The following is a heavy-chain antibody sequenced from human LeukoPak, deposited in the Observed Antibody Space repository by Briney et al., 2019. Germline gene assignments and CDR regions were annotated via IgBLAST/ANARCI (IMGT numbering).Heavy chain of an antibody. CDR2: IYYSGST. CDR3: ARENDYSRRYFDL. J-gene: IGHJ2*01. D-gene: IGHD1-1*01. CDR1: GGSISGYY. Sequence: KPSETLSLTCTVSGGSISGYYWSWVRQPPGKGLEWIGYIYYSGSTKYNPSLKSRVTISVDASKNQFSLKLSSVTAADMAVYYCARENDYSRRYFDLWGRGTLVTVSS. V-gene: IGHV4-59*01.